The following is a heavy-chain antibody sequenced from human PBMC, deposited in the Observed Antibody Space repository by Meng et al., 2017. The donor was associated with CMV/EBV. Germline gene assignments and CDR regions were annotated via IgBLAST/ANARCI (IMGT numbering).Heavy chain of an antibody. CDR2: IYSGGST. J-gene: IGHJ4*02. D-gene: IGHD3-22*01. CDR1: WFTARSNY. CDR3: ARGVTPYYSDSSGYSAYYFDY. Sequence: SLKISCAASWFTARSNYMSWVRPAPGKVLEWVSVIYSGGSTYYAHSVKGRFTISRDNSTNTLYLQMNSLRAEDTAVYYCARGVTPYYSDSSGYSAYYFDYWGQGTLVTVSS. V-gene: IGHV3-53*01.